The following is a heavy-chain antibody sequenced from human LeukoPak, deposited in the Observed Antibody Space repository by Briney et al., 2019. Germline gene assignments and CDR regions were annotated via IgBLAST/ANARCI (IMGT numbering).Heavy chain of an antibody. J-gene: IGHJ4*02. CDR3: ANLKRADYGDQDVFDY. CDR1: GFTFSSYA. D-gene: IGHD4-17*01. Sequence: PGGSLRLSCAASGFTFSSYAMSWVRQAPGQGLEWVSAISGSGGSTYYADSGKGRFTLPRDNSKNTLYLQMNSLRAEDTAVYYCANLKRADYGDQDVFDYWGQGTLVTVSS. CDR2: ISGSGGST. V-gene: IGHV3-23*01.